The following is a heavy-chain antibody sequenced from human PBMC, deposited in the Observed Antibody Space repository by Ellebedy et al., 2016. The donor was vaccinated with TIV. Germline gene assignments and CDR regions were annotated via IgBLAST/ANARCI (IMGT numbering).Heavy chain of an antibody. J-gene: IGHJ5*02. CDR2: MKPDDTEK. V-gene: IGHV3-7*01. D-gene: IGHD5-18*01. CDR3: ARDNSGYTDL. Sequence: GESLKISCAASGFTFSNYWMTWVRQAPGKGLEWVANMKPDDTEKYYVDSVKGRFTISRDYAKNSLFLQMNSMSAEDRAVYYCARDNSGYTDLWGQGTMVTVSS. CDR1: GFTFSNYW.